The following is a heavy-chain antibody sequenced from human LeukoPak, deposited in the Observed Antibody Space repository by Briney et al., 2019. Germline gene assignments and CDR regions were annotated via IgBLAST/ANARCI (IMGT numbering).Heavy chain of an antibody. V-gene: IGHV3-48*01. J-gene: IGHJ1*01. CDR3: ARAGITTTGPLFQH. Sequence: PGGSLRLSCAASGFTFSSYAMGWVRQAPGKGLEWVSYISSSTSTIYYADSVKGRFTISRDNAKSSLYLQMNSLRAEDTAVYYCARAGITTTGPLFQHWGQGTLVTVSS. D-gene: IGHD6-13*01. CDR1: GFTFSSYA. CDR2: ISSSTSTI.